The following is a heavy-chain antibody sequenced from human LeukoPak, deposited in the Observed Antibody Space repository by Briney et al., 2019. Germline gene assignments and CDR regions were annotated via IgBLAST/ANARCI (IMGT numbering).Heavy chain of an antibody. CDR1: GYTFTSYG. Sequence: ASVKVSCKASGYTFTSYGISWVRQAPGQGLEWMGWINPNSGDTHYAQKFQGRVTMTRDTSISTAYMELSRLRSDDTAVYYCARGVQKMGDYWGQGTLVTVSS. J-gene: IGHJ4*02. V-gene: IGHV1-2*02. CDR3: ARGVQKMGDY. CDR2: INPNSGDT. D-gene: IGHD1-1*01.